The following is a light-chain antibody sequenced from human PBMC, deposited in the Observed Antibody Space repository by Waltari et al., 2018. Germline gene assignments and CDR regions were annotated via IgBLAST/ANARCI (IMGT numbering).Light chain of an antibody. V-gene: IGKV4-1*01. J-gene: IGKJ2*01. CDR2: WAS. CDR3: QQYYSTPYS. CDR1: QSVLNSSNNKNY. Sequence: DTVMTQSPDSLTVSLGERATINCNSSQSVLNSSNNKNYLAWYQQKPGQPPKALIYWASARESGVPDRFSGSGSGTDFTLTISSLQAEDVAVYYCQQYYSTPYSFGQGTKLEIK.